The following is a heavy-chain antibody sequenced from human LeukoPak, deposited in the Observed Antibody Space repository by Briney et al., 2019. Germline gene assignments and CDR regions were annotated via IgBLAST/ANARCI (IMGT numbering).Heavy chain of an antibody. Sequence: ASVKVSCKASGYSFSAYYMHWVRQAPGQGLEWMGWINPNSGDTNFAQKFQGRVTMTRDTSISTVYMELSRLRSDDTAVYYCARDVGWFDPWGQGTLVTVSS. J-gene: IGHJ5*02. CDR1: GYSFSAYY. CDR2: INPNSGDT. D-gene: IGHD1-26*01. V-gene: IGHV1-2*02. CDR3: ARDVGWFDP.